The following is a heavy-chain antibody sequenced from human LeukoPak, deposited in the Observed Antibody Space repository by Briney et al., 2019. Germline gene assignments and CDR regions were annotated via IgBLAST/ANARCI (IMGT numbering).Heavy chain of an antibody. CDR3: AAGTQRELNYYYYGMDV. D-gene: IGHD1-26*01. CDR2: IVVGSGNT. CDR1: GFTFTSSA. J-gene: IGHJ6*02. Sequence: ASVKVSCKASGFTFTSSAVQWVRQARGQRLEWIGWIVVGSGNTNYAQKFQERVTITRDMSTSTAYMELSSLRSEDTAVYYCAAGTQRELNYYYYGMDVWGQGTTVTVSS. V-gene: IGHV1-58*01.